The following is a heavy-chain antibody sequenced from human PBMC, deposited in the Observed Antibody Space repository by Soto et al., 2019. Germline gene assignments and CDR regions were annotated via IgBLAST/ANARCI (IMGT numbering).Heavy chain of an antibody. Sequence: LRLSCEVSGFTFTNFGINWVRQAPGKGLEWVSSVSKSDYTYYSESVKGRFTISRDNAKNSVSLQMNNLRAEDTAVYYCAREDSIIIPAVADVWGQGTQVTVSS. CDR1: GFTFTNFG. V-gene: IGHV3-21*04. J-gene: IGHJ4*02. CDR2: VSKSDYT. CDR3: AREDSIIIPAVADV. D-gene: IGHD3-10*01.